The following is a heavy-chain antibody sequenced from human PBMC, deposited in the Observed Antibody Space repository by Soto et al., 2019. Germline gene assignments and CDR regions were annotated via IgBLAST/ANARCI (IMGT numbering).Heavy chain of an antibody. CDR3: AHIVVAGLGYYFDY. CDR1: GFSLSSTRLA. D-gene: IGHD6-19*01. J-gene: IGHJ4*02. V-gene: IGHV2-5*02. Sequence: QITLKESGPPLVKPTQTLTLTCTFSGFSLSSTRLAVGWIRQPPGKALEWLALIYWDDDKRYNPFLKSRLTITNDTSKDQVVLTMSNVDPVDTARYYCAHIVVAGLGYYFDYWGQGTLVTVSS. CDR2: IYWDDDK.